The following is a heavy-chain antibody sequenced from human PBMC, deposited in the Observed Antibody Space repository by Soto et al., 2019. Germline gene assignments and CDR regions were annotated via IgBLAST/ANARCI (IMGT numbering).Heavy chain of an antibody. V-gene: IGHV3-13*01. J-gene: IGHJ6*02. CDR1: GFTFSSYD. D-gene: IGHD2-21*01. CDR2: IGTAGDT. CDR3: ARELVVSNYYYYGMDV. Sequence: GGSLRLSCAASGFTFSSYDMHWVRQATGKGLEWVSAIGTAGDTYYPGSVKGRFTISRENAKNSLYLQMNSLRAGDTAVYYCARELVVSNYYYYGMDVWGQGTTVTVSS.